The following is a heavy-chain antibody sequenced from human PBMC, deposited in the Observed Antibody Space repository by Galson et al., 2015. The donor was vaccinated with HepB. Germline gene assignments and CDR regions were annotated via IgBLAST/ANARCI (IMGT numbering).Heavy chain of an antibody. CDR2: ISHDGKNR. CDR3: AKIRVAYYNNYESLIDV. V-gene: IGHV3-30*18. J-gene: IGHJ6*04. Sequence: SLRLSCAASGFTFSTYGMYWVRQAPGKGLEWVAVISHDGKNRFYVDSVKGRFTISRDNSKNTLYLQMNSLRAEDTAVYYCAKIRVAYYNNYESLIDVWGKGTTVTVSS. D-gene: IGHD4-11*01. CDR1: GFTFSTYG.